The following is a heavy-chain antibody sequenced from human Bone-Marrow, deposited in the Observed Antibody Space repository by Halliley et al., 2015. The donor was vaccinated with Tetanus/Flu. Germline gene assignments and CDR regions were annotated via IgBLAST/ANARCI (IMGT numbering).Heavy chain of an antibody. CDR3: ATALDSDDWYFDL. CDR2: SSAYNGNT. Sequence: WKGWSSAYNGNTNYAHKFQDRVPMTTDTSRTTAYLELRTLRSDDTAMYYCATALDSDDWYFDLWGRGTLVTVSS. D-gene: IGHD2-21*02. V-gene: IGHV1-18*01. J-gene: IGHJ2*01.